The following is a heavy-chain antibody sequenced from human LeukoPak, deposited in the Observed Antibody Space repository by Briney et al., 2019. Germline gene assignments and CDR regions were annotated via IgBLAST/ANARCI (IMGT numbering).Heavy chain of an antibody. J-gene: IGHJ4*02. Sequence: GGSLRLSCAASGFTFSSYSMNWVRQAPGKGLEWVSSISSSSSYIYYADSVKGRFTISRDNAKNPLYLQMNSLRAEDTAVYYCARVKTYDYVWGSYGTKTHLDYWGQGTLVTASS. D-gene: IGHD3-16*01. CDR1: GFTFSSYS. V-gene: IGHV3-21*01. CDR3: ARVKTYDYVWGSYGTKTHLDY. CDR2: ISSSSSYI.